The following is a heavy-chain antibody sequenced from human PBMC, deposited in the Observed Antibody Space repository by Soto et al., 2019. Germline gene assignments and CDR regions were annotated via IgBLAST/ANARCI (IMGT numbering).Heavy chain of an antibody. CDR1: GYSFTNYW. CDR2: IYPSDSTA. Sequence: SCKGSGYSFTNYWIAWMRQMPGEGLEYMGIIYPSDSTARYSPSFQGQVTFSVDKSISTAYLQWNSLKASDTAMYYCARHGFYGDYSSNYFDPWGQGTLVTVSS. D-gene: IGHD4-17*01. V-gene: IGHV5-51*01. J-gene: IGHJ5*02. CDR3: ARHGFYGDYSSNYFDP.